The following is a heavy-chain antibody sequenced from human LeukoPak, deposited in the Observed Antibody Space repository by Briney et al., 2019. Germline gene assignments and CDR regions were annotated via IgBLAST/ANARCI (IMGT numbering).Heavy chain of an antibody. D-gene: IGHD4-11*01. CDR2: INPNSGGT. J-gene: IGHJ6*03. CDR1: GYTFTGYY. Sequence: ASVKVSCKASGYTFTGYYMHWVRQAPGQGLEWMGWINPNSGGTNYAQKFQGRVTMTRDTSISTAYMELSRLRSDDTAVYYCARGDGVTTDYYYYMDVWGKGTTVTVSS. V-gene: IGHV1-2*02. CDR3: ARGDGVTTDYYYYMDV.